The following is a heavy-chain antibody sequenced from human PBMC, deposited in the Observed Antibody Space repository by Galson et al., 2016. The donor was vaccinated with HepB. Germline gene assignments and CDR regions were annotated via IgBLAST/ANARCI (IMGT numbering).Heavy chain of an antibody. D-gene: IGHD3-22*01. J-gene: IGHJ4*02. CDR1: GGSFTGYY. V-gene: IGHV3-23*01. Sequence: ETLSLTCAVDGGSFTGYYWSWVRQAPGKGLEWVSGISGSGTNSHYADSVRDRFTISRDNSENTLYLQMNSLRADDTAVYYCARGDDSGFYDTSGYYYFDSWGQGALVTVSS. CDR3: ARGDDSGFYDTSGYYYFDS. CDR2: ISGSGTNS.